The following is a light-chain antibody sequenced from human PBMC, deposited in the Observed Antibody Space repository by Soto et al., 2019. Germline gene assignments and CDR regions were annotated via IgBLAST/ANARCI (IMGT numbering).Light chain of an antibody. CDR2: AAS. CDR3: QQYNSWTTIT. Sequence: DIQMTQSPSSLSASVGDRVTITCRASQGISNYLAWYQQKPGKVPKLLIYAASTLQSGVPSRFSGSGSGTDFTLTISSLQPEDSAVYYCQQYNSWTTITFGQGTRLEIK. V-gene: IGKV1-27*01. J-gene: IGKJ5*01. CDR1: QGISNY.